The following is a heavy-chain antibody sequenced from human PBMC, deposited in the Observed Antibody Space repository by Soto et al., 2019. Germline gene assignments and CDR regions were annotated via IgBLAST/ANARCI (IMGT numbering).Heavy chain of an antibody. CDR1: GDSITSGTNY. J-gene: IGHJ6*02. CDR2: VFHSGTT. Sequence: QVQLQESGPGLVKPSQTLSLTCTVSGDSITSGTNYWSWIRQSPGKGLEWVGFVFHSGTTFYNPCLQSRVLMSVDTSKNQFSLNVRSLTAADTAVYYCARARGYCTGASCSLIYFYGLDVWGQGTTVSVSS. V-gene: IGHV4-30-4*01. D-gene: IGHD2-8*02. CDR3: ARARGYCTGASCSLIYFYGLDV.